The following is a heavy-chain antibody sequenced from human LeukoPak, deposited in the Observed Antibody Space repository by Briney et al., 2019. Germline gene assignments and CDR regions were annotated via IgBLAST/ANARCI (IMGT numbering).Heavy chain of an antibody. V-gene: IGHV4-59*01. J-gene: IGHJ5*02. CDR3: ARDRGSSWSQGRWFDP. CDR2: IYYSGST. Sequence: PSETLSLTCTVSGGSISSYYWSWIRQPPGKGLEWIGYIYYSGSTNYNPSLKSRVTISVDTSKNQFSLKLSSVTAADTAVYYCARDRGSSWSQGRWFDPWGQGTLVTVSS. D-gene: IGHD6-13*01. CDR1: GGSISSYY.